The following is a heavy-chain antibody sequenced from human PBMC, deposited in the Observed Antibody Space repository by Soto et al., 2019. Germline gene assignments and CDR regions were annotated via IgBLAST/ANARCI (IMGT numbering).Heavy chain of an antibody. Sequence: SETLSLTCTVSGGSISSSSYYWGWIRQPPGKGLEWIGSIYYSGSTYYNPSLKSRVTISVDTSKNQFSLKLSSVTAADTAVYYCARDQPIFGGVISRENYYYYYGMDVWGQGTTVTVSS. J-gene: IGHJ6*02. D-gene: IGHD3-3*01. CDR2: IYYSGST. V-gene: IGHV4-39*07. CDR3: ARDQPIFGGVISRENYYYYYGMDV. CDR1: GGSISSSSYY.